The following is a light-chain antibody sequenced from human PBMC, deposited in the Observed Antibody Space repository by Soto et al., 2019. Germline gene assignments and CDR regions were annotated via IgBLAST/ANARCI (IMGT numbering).Light chain of an antibody. CDR3: HQGNSFPLT. V-gene: IGKV1-12*01. Sequence: DIQMTQSPSSVSASIGDRVTITCRASQDIDSWLAWFQQKPGEAPRLLIYAAISLHSGVPSRFSGAGSGTDFSLTICRLQPEDFATYFCHQGNSFPLTFGGGTKVEIK. CDR1: QDIDSW. J-gene: IGKJ4*01. CDR2: AAI.